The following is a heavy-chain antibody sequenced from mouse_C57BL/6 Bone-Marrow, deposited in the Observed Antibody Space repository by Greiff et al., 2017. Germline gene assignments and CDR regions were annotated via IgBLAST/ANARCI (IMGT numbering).Heavy chain of an antibody. CDR2: ISNGGGST. CDR3: ARGGYYGYYAMDY. J-gene: IGHJ4*01. Sequence: EVKLMESGGGLVQPGGSLKLSCAASGFTFSDYYMYWVRQTPEKRLEWVAYISNGGGSTYYPDTVKGRFTISRDNAKNTLYLQMSRLKSEDTAMYYCARGGYYGYYAMDYWGQGTSVTVSS. V-gene: IGHV5-12*01. D-gene: IGHD1-1*01. CDR1: GFTFSDYY.